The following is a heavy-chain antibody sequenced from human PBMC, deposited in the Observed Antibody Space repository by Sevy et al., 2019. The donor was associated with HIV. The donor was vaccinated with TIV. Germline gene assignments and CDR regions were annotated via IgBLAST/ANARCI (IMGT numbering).Heavy chain of an antibody. CDR2: ISDSGGTT. V-gene: IGHV3-23*01. CDR1: GFTFSSYG. CDR3: AKGDWSGAGSYKWVDP. J-gene: IGHJ5*02. Sequence: GGSLRLSCEASGFTFSSYGMTWVRQAPEKGLEWVSSISDSGGTTYYADSVKGRFTISRDNSKNKRYLQVNSLRAEDTATYYCAKGDWSGAGSYKWVDPWGQGTLVTVSS. D-gene: IGHD3-3*01.